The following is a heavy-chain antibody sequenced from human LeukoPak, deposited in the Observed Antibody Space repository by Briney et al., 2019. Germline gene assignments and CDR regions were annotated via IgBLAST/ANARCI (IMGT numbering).Heavy chain of an antibody. D-gene: IGHD3-22*01. CDR2: ISGSGGST. Sequence: GGSLRLSCAASGFTFSSYSMNWVRQAPGKGLEWVSAISGSGGSTYYADSVKGRFTISRDNSKDTLYLQMNSLRAEDTAVYYCAKEGYDSSGYYPPNFDYWGQGTLVTVSS. CDR1: GFTFSSYS. CDR3: AKEGYDSSGYYPPNFDY. V-gene: IGHV3-23*01. J-gene: IGHJ4*02.